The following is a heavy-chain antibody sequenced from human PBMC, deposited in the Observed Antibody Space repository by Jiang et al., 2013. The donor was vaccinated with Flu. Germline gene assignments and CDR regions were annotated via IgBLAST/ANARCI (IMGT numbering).Heavy chain of an antibody. CDR3: ASGVPVGGAGRPKPKYYFDY. V-gene: IGHV4-34*01. D-gene: IGHD1-26*01. Sequence: LLKPSETLSLTCAVYGGSFSGYYWSWIRQPPGKGLEWIGEINHSGSTNYNPSLKSRVTISVDTSKNQFSLKLSSVTAADTAVYYCASGVPVGGAGRPKPKYYFDYWGQGTLVTVSS. CDR2: INHSGST. J-gene: IGHJ4*02. CDR1: GGSFSGYY.